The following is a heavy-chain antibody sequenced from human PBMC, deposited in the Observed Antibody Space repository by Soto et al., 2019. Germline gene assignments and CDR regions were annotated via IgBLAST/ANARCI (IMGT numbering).Heavy chain of an antibody. CDR2: IYYSGST. CDR3: ARALGENWFDP. J-gene: IGHJ5*02. V-gene: IGHV4-59*01. CDR1: GGSISSYY. D-gene: IGHD1-26*01. Sequence: SETLSLTCTVSGGSISSYYWSWIRQPPGKGLEWIGYIYYSGSTNYNPSLKSRVTISVDTSKNQFSLKLSSVTAADTAVYYCARALGENWFDPWGQGTLVTVSS.